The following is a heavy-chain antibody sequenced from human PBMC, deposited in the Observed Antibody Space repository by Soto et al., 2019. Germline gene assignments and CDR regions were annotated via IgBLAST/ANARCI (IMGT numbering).Heavy chain of an antibody. D-gene: IGHD2-15*01. V-gene: IGHV2-26*01. J-gene: IGHJ5*02. CDR1: GFSLSNARMG. Sequence: QVTLKESGPVLVKPTETLTLTCTVSGFSLSNARMGVSWIRQPPGKALEWLAHIFSNDEKSYITSLKSRLTLSKDTSKSQVVLTMTNMDPVDTATYYCARVRGIYCSGGSCYSVGWFDPWGQGTLVTVSS. CDR3: ARVRGIYCSGGSCYSVGWFDP. CDR2: IFSNDEK.